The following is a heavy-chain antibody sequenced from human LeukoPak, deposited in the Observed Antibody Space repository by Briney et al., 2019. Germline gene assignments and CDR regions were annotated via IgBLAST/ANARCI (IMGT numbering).Heavy chain of an antibody. CDR2: IIPIFGTA. CDR1: GYTLTELS. J-gene: IGHJ5*02. V-gene: IGHV1-69*13. D-gene: IGHD3-3*01. Sequence: GASVTVSCTVSGYTLTELSMHWVRQAPGQGLEWMGGIIPIFGTANYAQKFQGRVTITADESTSTAYMELSSLRSEDTAVYYCASYYENWFDPWGQGTLVTVSS. CDR3: ASYYENWFDP.